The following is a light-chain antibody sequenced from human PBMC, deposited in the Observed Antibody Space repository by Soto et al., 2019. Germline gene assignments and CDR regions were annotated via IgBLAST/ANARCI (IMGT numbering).Light chain of an antibody. Sequence: EVVLTQSPVSLSLSPGERATLSCRASQSFRGLLAWYQQKPCQAPRLLIYDAYNRATSIPPRFSGSESGTDFTLTISSLEPEDSAVSDCHQRHMWPSTFGQETRLESK. CDR3: HQRHMWPST. V-gene: IGKV3-11*01. CDR2: DAY. CDR1: QSFRGL. J-gene: IGKJ5*01.